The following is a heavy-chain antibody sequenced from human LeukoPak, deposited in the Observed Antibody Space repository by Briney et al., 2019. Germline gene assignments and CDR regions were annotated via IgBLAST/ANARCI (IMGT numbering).Heavy chain of an antibody. CDR2: IYYSGST. CDR3: ARGLARWFGELYHYYMDV. J-gene: IGHJ6*03. V-gene: IGHV4-59*08. D-gene: IGHD3-10*01. Sequence: PSETLSLTCNVSGGAISSYYWSWIRQPPGKGLEWIGHIYYSGSTNYNPSLKSRVTISVDTSKNQFSLKLSSVTAADTAVYYCARGLARWFGELYHYYMDVWGKGTTVTVSS. CDR1: GGAISSYY.